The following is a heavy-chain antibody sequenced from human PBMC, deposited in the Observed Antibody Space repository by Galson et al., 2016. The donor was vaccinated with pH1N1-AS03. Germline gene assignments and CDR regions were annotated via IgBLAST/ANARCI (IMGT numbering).Heavy chain of an antibody. CDR1: GFALIDYS. CDR2: IDPTSTYI. D-gene: IGHD5-12*01. Sequence: SLRLSCAASGFALIDYSMHWVRQAPGKGLEWVSSIDPTSTYIYYADSPTGRFTISRDNASNPLYLQMNSLRVDDTAVYFCTRSAPRGGHEPFDFWGQGTLVTVSP. CDR3: TRSAPRGGHEPFDF. J-gene: IGHJ4*02. V-gene: IGHV3-21*01.